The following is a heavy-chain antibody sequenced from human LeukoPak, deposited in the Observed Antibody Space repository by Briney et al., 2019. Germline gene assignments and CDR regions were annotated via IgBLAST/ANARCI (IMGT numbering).Heavy chain of an antibody. CDR3: ARDEKYCSGGSCQGWFDP. V-gene: IGHV1-18*01. CDR2: ISAYNGNT. Sequence: ASVKVSCKASGYTFTSYGISWVRQAPGQGLEWMGWISAYNGNTNYAQKLQGRVTMTTDTSTSTAYMELRSLRSDDTAVYYCARDEKYCSGGSCQGWFDPWGQGALVTVSS. D-gene: IGHD2-15*01. J-gene: IGHJ5*02. CDR1: GYTFTSYG.